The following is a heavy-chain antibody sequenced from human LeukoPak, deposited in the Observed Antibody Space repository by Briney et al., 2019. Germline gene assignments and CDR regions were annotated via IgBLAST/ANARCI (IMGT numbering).Heavy chain of an antibody. CDR2: INSDGSST. CDR3: ARAIYGSGKYNY. J-gene: IGHJ4*02. Sequence: GGSLRPSCAASGFTFSSYWMHWVRQAPGKGLVWVSRINSDGSSTSYADSVKGRFTISRDNAKNTLYLQMNSLRAEDTAVYYCARAIYGSGKYNYWGQGTLVTVSS. V-gene: IGHV3-74*01. CDR1: GFTFSSYW. D-gene: IGHD3-10*01.